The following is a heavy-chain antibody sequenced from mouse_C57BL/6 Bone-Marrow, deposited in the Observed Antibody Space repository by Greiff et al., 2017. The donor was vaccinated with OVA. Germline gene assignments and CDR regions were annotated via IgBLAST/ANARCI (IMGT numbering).Heavy chain of an antibody. J-gene: IGHJ3*01. V-gene: IGHV14-4*01. D-gene: IGHD1-1*01. Sequence: VQLLQSGAELVRPGASVKLSCTASGFNINDYYMHWVKQRPEQGLEWIGWIDPENGDTEYASKFQGKATIKAYTSSNTAYLQLSSVTSKDTAVYYSATGYYGCGPFAYWGQGTLVTVSA. CDR1: GFNINDYY. CDR2: IDPENGDT. CDR3: ATGYYGCGPFAY.